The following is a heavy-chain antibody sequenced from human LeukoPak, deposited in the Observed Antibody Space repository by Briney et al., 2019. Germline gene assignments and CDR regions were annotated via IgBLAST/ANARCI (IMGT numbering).Heavy chain of an antibody. V-gene: IGHV3-21*01. D-gene: IGHD1-26*01. CDR1: GFTFSSYS. J-gene: IGHJ4*02. Sequence: GGSLRLSCAASGFTFSSYSMNWVRQAPGKGLEWVSSISSSSSYIYYADSVKGRFTISRDNAKNSLYLQMNSLRAEDTAVYYCARDLSQWELLPFDYWGQGTPVTVSS. CDR3: ARDLSQWELLPFDY. CDR2: ISSSSSYI.